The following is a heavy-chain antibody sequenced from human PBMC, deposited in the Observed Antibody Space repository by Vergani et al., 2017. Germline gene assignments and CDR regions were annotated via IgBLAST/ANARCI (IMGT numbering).Heavy chain of an antibody. V-gene: IGHV1-46*03. J-gene: IGHJ4*02. CDR3: ARGPLGYCSSTSCLYYFDY. CDR1: GYTFTSYY. CDR2: INPSGGST. Sequence: QVQLVQSGAEVKKPGASVKVSCKASGYTFTSYYMHWVRQAPGQGLEWMGLINPSGGSTSYAQKFQGRVTMTRDTSTSTVYMELSSLRSEDTAVYYCARGPLGYCSSTSCLYYFDYWGQGTLVTVSS. D-gene: IGHD2-2*01.